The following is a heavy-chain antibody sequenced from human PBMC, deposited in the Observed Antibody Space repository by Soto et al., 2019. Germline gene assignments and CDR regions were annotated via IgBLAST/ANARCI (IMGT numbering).Heavy chain of an antibody. Sequence: ASVKVSCKASGYTFTGYGISWVRQAPGQGLEWMGWISAYNGNTNYAQKLQGRVTMTTDTSTSTAYMELRSLRSDDTAVYYCAADPLGYCTNGVCADAFDIWGQGTMVTVSS. D-gene: IGHD2-8*01. CDR2: ISAYNGNT. J-gene: IGHJ3*02. V-gene: IGHV1-18*01. CDR1: GYTFTGYG. CDR3: AADPLGYCTNGVCADAFDI.